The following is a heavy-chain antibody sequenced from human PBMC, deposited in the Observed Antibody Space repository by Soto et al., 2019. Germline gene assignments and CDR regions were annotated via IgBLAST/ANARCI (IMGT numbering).Heavy chain of an antibody. J-gene: IGHJ4*02. CDR3: AKDLYYYDFSHDDY. CDR1: GFTFSSYG. Sequence: GGSLRLSCAASGFTFSSYGMHWVRQAPGKGLEWVAVISNDGGYKNYADSVKGRFTISRDNSKNTPYLQMNSLRAEDTAVYYCAKDLYYYDFSHDDYWGQGTLVTVSS. V-gene: IGHV3-30*18. D-gene: IGHD3-22*01. CDR2: ISNDGGYK.